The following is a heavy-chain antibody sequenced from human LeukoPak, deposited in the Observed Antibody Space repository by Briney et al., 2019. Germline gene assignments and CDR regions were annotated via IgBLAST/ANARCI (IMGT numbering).Heavy chain of an antibody. CDR2: IYSGGST. CDR1: GFTVSSNY. CDR3: AREGYTSIVGALDAFDI. J-gene: IGHJ3*02. D-gene: IGHD1-26*01. V-gene: IGHV3-53*01. Sequence: PGGSLRLSCAASGFTVSSNYMSWVRQAPGKGLEWVSVIYSGGSTYYADSVKGRFTISRDNSKNTLYLQMNSLRAEDTAVYYCAREGYTSIVGALDAFDIWGQGTMVTVSS.